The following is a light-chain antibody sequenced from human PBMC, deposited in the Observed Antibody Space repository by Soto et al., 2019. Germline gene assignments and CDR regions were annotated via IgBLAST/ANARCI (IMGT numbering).Light chain of an antibody. Sequence: QSVLTQPPSMSGAPGQRVTISCTGSSSNIGAGYDVHWYQLLPGTAPKLLIYGNTNRPSGVPDRFSGSKSGTLASLAITGLRAEDEADYYCQSHDSSLNSWVFGGGTKLTVL. CDR3: QSHDSSLNSWV. CDR2: GNT. J-gene: IGLJ3*02. V-gene: IGLV1-40*01. CDR1: SSNIGAGYD.